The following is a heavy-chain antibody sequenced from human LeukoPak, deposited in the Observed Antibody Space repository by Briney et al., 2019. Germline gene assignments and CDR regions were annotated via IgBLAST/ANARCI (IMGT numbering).Heavy chain of an antibody. CDR1: GYTFTSYA. V-gene: IGHV7-4-1*02. J-gene: IGHJ6*02. Sequence: ASVKVSCMASGYTFTSYAMNWVRQAPGQGLEWMGWINTNTGNPTYSQGFTGRFVFSLDTSVSTAYLQISSLKAEDTAVYYCASWGAEWVNYDYVWGSYRYNYYYYGMDVWGQGTTVTVSS. D-gene: IGHD3-16*02. CDR2: INTNTGNP. CDR3: ASWGAEWVNYDYVWGSYRYNYYYYGMDV.